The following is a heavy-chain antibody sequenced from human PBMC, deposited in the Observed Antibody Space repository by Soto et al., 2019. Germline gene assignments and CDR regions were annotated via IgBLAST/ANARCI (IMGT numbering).Heavy chain of an antibody. J-gene: IGHJ2*01. CDR3: VKDDRILGRRYFDL. Sequence: PGGSLRLSCAASGFTFSSYDMSWVRQAPGKGLEWVSAISGSGGSTYYADSVKGRFTISRDNSKNTLFLQMNSLRVEDTAVYYCVKDDRILGRRYFDLWGRGTLVTVSS. D-gene: IGHD2-15*01. V-gene: IGHV3-23*01. CDR2: ISGSGGST. CDR1: GFTFSSYD.